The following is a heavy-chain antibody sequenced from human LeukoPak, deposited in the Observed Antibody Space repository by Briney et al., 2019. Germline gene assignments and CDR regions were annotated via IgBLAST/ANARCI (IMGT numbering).Heavy chain of an antibody. Sequence: GGSLRLSCAASGFTFSTYSMTWVRQAPGKGLEWVSYISSSSSTIYYADSVKGRFTISRDNAKNSLYLQMNSLRDEDTAVYYCAKGNERYYYGMDVWGQGTTVTVSS. CDR2: ISSSSSTI. V-gene: IGHV3-48*02. CDR3: AKGNERYYYGMDV. J-gene: IGHJ6*02. CDR1: GFTFSTYS. D-gene: IGHD1-1*01.